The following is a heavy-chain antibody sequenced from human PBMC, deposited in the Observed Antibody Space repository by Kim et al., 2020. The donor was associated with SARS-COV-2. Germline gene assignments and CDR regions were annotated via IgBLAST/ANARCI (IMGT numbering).Heavy chain of an antibody. V-gene: IGHV3-30-3*01. CDR1: GFTFTSYA. D-gene: IGHD4-17*01. Sequence: GGSLRLSCAASGFTFTSYAMHWVRQAPGKGLEWVAVISHDDGSSKVYADSVRGRFTFSKDNSKSMLYLQMNNLRPEDTGVYYCVRDIPSVRLDHWGQGTLVTVSS. CDR2: ISHDDGSSK. J-gene: IGHJ4*02. CDR3: VRDIPSVRLDH.